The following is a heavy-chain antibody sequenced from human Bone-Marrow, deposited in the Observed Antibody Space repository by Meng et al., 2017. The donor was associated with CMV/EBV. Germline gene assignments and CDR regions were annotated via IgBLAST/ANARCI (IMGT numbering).Heavy chain of an antibody. D-gene: IGHD6-6*01. Sequence: GESLKISCAASGFTFSSYSMSWVRQAPGKGLEWVSAISGSGGSTYYADSVKGRFTISRDNSKNTLYLQMNSLRAEDTAVYYCAKDRKISIAARPAVFYFDYWGQRTLVTVAS. CDR2: ISGSGGST. CDR1: GFTFSSYS. J-gene: IGHJ4*02. CDR3: AKDRKISIAARPAVFYFDY. V-gene: IGHV3-23*01.